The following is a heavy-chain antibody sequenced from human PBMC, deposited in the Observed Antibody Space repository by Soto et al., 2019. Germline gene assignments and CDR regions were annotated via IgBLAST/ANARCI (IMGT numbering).Heavy chain of an antibody. V-gene: IGHV1-69*13. D-gene: IGHD2-8*01. Sequence: SVKVSCKASGGTFSSYAISWVRQAPGQGLEWMGGIIPIFGTANYAQKFQGRVTITADESTSTAYMELSSLRSEDTAVYYCARGAGCTNGVCYTEAFDIWGQGTMVTV. CDR3: ARGAGCTNGVCYTEAFDI. CDR2: IIPIFGTA. CDR1: GGTFSSYA. J-gene: IGHJ3*02.